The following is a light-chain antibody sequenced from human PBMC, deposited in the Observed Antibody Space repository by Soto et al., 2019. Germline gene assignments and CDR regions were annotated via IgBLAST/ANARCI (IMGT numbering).Light chain of an antibody. CDR1: SSDVGSYNL. CDR2: EGS. CDR3: CSFSAISPYV. Sequence: QSALTQPASVSGSPGQSITISCTGXSSDVGSYNLVSWYQQHPGKAPKLMIYEGSKRPSGVSNRFSGSKSGNTASLTISGLQAEYEADYYCCSFSAISPYVFVT. V-gene: IGLV2-23*01. J-gene: IGLJ1*01.